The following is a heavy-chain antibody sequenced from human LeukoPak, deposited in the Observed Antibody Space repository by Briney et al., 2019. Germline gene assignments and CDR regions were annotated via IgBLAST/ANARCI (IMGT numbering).Heavy chain of an antibody. Sequence: SETLSLTCTVSGGSINSGDYCWSWIRQPPGKGLEWIAYMYYSGSTYYNPSLKSRVTMSADTSKNQLSLKLGSVTAADTAVYYCARPYYYDSRIDPWGQGIQVTVSS. CDR3: ARPYYYDSRIDP. D-gene: IGHD3-22*01. J-gene: IGHJ5*02. CDR2: MYYSGST. CDR1: GGSINSGDYC. V-gene: IGHV4-30-4*01.